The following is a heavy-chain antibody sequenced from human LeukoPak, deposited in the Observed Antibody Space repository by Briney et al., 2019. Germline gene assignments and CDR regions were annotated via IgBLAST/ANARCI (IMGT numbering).Heavy chain of an antibody. Sequence: ASVKVSCKASGYTFTGYYVHWVRQAPGQGLEWMGWINPNSGGTNYAQKFQGRVTMTRDTSISTAYMELSRLRSDDTAVYYCARGVGVEMATIYAAFDIWGQGTMVTVSS. CDR2: INPNSGGT. CDR3: ARGVGVEMATIYAAFDI. D-gene: IGHD5-24*01. J-gene: IGHJ3*02. V-gene: IGHV1-2*02. CDR1: GYTFTGYY.